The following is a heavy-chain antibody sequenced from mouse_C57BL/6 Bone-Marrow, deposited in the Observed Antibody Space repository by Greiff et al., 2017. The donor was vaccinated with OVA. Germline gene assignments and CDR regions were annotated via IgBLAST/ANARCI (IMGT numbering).Heavy chain of an antibody. CDR3: VRPNKDAMDY. CDR2: IRSKSNNYAT. Sequence: EVQLVESGGGLVQPKGSLKLSCAASGFSFNTYAMNWVRQAPGKGLEWVARIRSKSNNYATYYADSVKDRFTISRDDSESMLYLQMNNLKTEDTAMYYCVRPNKDAMDYWGQGTSVTVSS. V-gene: IGHV10-1*01. D-gene: IGHD5-2*01. J-gene: IGHJ4*01. CDR1: GFSFNTYA.